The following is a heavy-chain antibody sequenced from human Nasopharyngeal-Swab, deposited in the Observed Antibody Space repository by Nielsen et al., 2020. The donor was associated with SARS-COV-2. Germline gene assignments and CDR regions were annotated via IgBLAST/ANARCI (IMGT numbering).Heavy chain of an antibody. J-gene: IGHJ4*02. CDR3: AREVVSTMIVVVQRHFDY. CDR2: ISAYNGNT. D-gene: IGHD3-22*01. V-gene: IGHV1-18*01. CDR1: GYTFTSYG. Sequence: ASVKVSCKASGYTFTSYGISWVRQAPGQGLEWMGWISAYNGNTNYAQKLQGRVTTTTDTSTSTAYMELRSLRSDDTAVYYCAREVVSTMIVVVQRHFDYWGQGTLVTVSS.